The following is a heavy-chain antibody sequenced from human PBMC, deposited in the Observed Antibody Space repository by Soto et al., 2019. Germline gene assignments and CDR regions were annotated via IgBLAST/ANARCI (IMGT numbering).Heavy chain of an antibody. Sequence: TLSLTGAVSVGSISSGGYCWSWMLPPPGKGLEWIGYIYHSGSTYYNPSLKSRVTISVDRSKNLFSLKLSSVTAADTAVYYCARDYRYNWFDPWGQGTLVTV. CDR2: IYHSGST. V-gene: IGHV4-30-2*01. D-gene: IGHD4-4*01. CDR3: ARDYRYNWFDP. J-gene: IGHJ5*02. CDR1: VGSISSGGYC.